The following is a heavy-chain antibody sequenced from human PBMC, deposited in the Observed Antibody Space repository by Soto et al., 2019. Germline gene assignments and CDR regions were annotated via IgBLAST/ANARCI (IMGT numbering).Heavy chain of an antibody. CDR2: IHHSGST. Sequence: PSETLSLTCAVSSRSIRSSNWWSWVRQPPGKGLEWIGEIHHSGSTNYNPSLKSRVTILVDKSKNQFSLNLSSVTAADTAVYYCASGSYCSGGSCSPFYYYYMDVSGKGIIVSVSS. D-gene: IGHD2-15*01. J-gene: IGHJ6*03. V-gene: IGHV4-4*02. CDR3: ASGSYCSGGSCSPFYYYYMDV. CDR1: SRSIRSSNW.